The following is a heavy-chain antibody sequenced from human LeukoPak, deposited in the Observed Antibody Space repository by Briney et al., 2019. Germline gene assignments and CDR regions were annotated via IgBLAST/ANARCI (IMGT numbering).Heavy chain of an antibody. CDR1: GFTFSSYS. CDR3: ARSGGYSSSWGYYFDY. V-gene: IGHV3-21*01. D-gene: IGHD6-13*01. J-gene: IGHJ4*02. Sequence: GGSLRLSCAASGFTFSSYSMNWVRQAPGKGLEWVSSISSSSSYIYYADSVKGRFTISRDNAKNSLYLQMNSLRAEDTAVYYCARSGGYSSSWGYYFDYWSQGTLVTVSS. CDR2: ISSSSSYI.